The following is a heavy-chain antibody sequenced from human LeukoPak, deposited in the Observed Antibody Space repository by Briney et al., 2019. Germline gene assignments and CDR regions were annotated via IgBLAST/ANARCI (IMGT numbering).Heavy chain of an antibody. V-gene: IGHV3-30*02. CDR2: IRYDGSNK. D-gene: IGHD2-2*01. J-gene: IGHJ4*02. Sequence: GGSLRLSCAASGFTFSSYGMHWVRQAPGKGLEWVAFIRYDGSNKYYADSVKGRFTISRDNSKNTLYLQMNSLRAEDTAVYYCAKDEARGIVVVPSGYWGQGTLVTVSS. CDR3: AKDEARGIVVVPSGY. CDR1: GFTFSSYG.